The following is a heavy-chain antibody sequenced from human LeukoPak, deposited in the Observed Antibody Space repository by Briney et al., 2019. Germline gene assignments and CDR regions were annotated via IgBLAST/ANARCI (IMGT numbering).Heavy chain of an antibody. CDR1: GGSISRYY. CDR3: AKFFTTDYYFDY. D-gene: IGHD3-22*01. J-gene: IGHJ4*02. Sequence: MPSETLSLTCTVSGGSISRYYWGWIRQPAGKGLEWVGRIYTSGSTNYNPSLKSRASMSVDTSKNQFSLKLSSVTAADTAVYYCAKFFTTDYYFDYWGQGTLVTVSS. V-gene: IGHV4-4*07. CDR2: IYTSGST.